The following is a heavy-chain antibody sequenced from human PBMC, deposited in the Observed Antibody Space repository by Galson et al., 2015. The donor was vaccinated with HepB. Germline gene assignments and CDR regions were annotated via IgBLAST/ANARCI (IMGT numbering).Heavy chain of an antibody. CDR3: AKDLSYSEFYYYYGMDV. V-gene: IGHV3-30*18. Sequence: SLRLSCAASGFTFSSYGMHWVRQAPGKGLEWVAVISYDGSNKYYADSVKGRFIISRDNSKNTLYLQMNSLRAEDTAVYYCAKDLSYSEFYYYYGMDVWGQGTTVTVSS. J-gene: IGHJ6*02. CDR2: ISYDGSNK. CDR1: GFTFSSYG. D-gene: IGHD4-11*01.